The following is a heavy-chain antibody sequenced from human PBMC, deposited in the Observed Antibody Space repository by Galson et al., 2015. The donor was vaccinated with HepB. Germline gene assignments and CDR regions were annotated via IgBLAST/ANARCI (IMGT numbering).Heavy chain of an antibody. Sequence: SVKVSCKASGYSFTGYYMHWVRQAPGQGLEWVGWINPHSGDTNSAQKFQGRITLTRDTSISTAYMELSSLRSDDTAVYYCAKAEMATIRDYWGQGTLVTVSS. CDR1: GYSFTGYY. CDR2: INPHSGDT. D-gene: IGHD5-24*01. J-gene: IGHJ4*02. V-gene: IGHV1-2*02. CDR3: AKAEMATIRDY.